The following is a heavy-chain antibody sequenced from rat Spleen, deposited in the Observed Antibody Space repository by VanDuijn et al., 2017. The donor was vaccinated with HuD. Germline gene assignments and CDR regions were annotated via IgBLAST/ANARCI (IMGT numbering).Heavy chain of an antibody. V-gene: IGHV5-29*01. J-gene: IGHJ1*01. CDR3: ARAGYLRDWYFDF. Sequence: EVQLVESDGGLVQPGRSLKLSCAGSGFTFSAYYMAWVRQDPTKGLEWVATMSYDGRRIYYRDSVKGRFTISRDDATGTLYLQMDSLRSEDTATYYCARAGYLRDWYFDFWGPGTMVTVSS. CDR2: MSYDGRRI. CDR1: GFTFSAYY. D-gene: IGHD2-2*01.